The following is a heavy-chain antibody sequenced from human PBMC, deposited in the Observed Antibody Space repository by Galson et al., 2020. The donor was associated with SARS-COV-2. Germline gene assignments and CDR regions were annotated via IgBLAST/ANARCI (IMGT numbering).Heavy chain of an antibody. Sequence: GESLKISCAASGFTFSSYGMHWVRQAPGKGLEWVAVIWYDGSNKYYADSVKGRFTISRDNSKNTLYLQMNSLRAEDTAVYYCARDRRESSSFAGAYFDYWGQGTLVTVSS. CDR2: IWYDGSNK. V-gene: IGHV3-33*01. CDR3: ARDRRESSSFAGAYFDY. J-gene: IGHJ4*02. D-gene: IGHD6-6*01. CDR1: GFTFSSYG.